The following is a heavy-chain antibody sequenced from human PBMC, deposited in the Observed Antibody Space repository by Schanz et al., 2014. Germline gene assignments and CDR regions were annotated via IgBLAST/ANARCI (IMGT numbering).Heavy chain of an antibody. Sequence: EVKLVESGGGLVKPGGSLRLSCATSGFTFSQAWMSWVRQAPGKGLEWVGRIKSKSDSGTTDYAAPVRGRFTISRDDSKNTLYLQMNSLRAEDTAVYYCAREKRRTEVVLDHWGQGTLVTVS. CDR3: AREKRRTEVVLDH. CDR2: IKSKSDSGTT. V-gene: IGHV3-15*01. J-gene: IGHJ4*02. CDR1: GFTFSQAW.